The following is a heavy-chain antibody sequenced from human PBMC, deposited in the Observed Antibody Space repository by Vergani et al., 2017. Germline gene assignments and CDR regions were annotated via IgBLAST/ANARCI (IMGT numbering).Heavy chain of an antibody. CDR3: AGPLYSRGFLVYYSYALDV. V-gene: IGHV4-39*02. J-gene: IGHJ6*02. Sequence: QLQLQESGPGLVKPSETLSLTCTVSGGSISSNSYYWSWIRQPPGKGLEWIGSVSYSGTTFYNPSLKSRVTVSVDTSKNHFSLMLNSVTAADTAVYYCAGPLYSRGFLVYYSYALDVWGQGTAVTVSS. CDR1: GGSISSNSYY. D-gene: IGHD6-19*01. CDR2: VSYSGTT.